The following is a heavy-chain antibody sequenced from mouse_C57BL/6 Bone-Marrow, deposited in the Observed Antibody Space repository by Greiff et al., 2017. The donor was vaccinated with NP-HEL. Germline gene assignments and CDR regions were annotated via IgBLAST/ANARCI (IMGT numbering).Heavy chain of an antibody. V-gene: IGHV3-6*01. D-gene: IGHD4-1*01. CDR3: ARDLRLGRYFDY. J-gene: IGHJ2*01. CDR2: ISYDGSN. Sequence: EVQLVESGPGLVKPSQSLSLTCSVTGYSITSGYYWNWIRQFPGNKLEWMGYISYDGSNNYNPSLKNRISITRDTSKNQFFLKLNSVTTEDTATYYCARDLRLGRYFDYWGQGTTLTVSS. CDR1: GYSITSGYY.